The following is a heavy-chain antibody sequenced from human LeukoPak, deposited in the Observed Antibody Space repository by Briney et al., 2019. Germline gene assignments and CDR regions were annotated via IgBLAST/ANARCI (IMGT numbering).Heavy chain of an antibody. Sequence: TSETLSLTCAVSGASITNDNWWSWVRQTPGKGLEWIGEIYHSGSTSYNPSLKSRVTISVDTSKNQFSLKLSSVTAADTAMYYCARQSRYYGSGKGNTWFDPWGQGTLVTVSS. D-gene: IGHD3-10*01. CDR2: IYHSGST. V-gene: IGHV4-4*02. J-gene: IGHJ5*02. CDR3: ARQSRYYGSGKGNTWFDP. CDR1: GASITNDNW.